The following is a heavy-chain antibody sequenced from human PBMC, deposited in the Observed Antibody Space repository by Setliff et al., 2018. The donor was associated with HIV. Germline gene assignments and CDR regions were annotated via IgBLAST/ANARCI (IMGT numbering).Heavy chain of an antibody. CDR1: GGSFSNYY. CDR3: ARTIKEHLAVLWFDP. CDR2: INHSGST. J-gene: IGHJ5*02. V-gene: IGHV4-34*01. D-gene: IGHD3-3*02. Sequence: SETLSLTCAVYGGSFSNYYWSWIRQPPGKGLEWIGEINHSGSTNYNPSLKSRVSISVDTSKKQFSLKLSSVTAADTAVYYCARTIKEHLAVLWFDPWGQGTLVTVS.